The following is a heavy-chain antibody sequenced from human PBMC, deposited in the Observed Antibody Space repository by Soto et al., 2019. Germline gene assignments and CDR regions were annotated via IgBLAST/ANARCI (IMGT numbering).Heavy chain of an antibody. CDR3: ARGQHYYDFWSGYLNWFDP. J-gene: IGHJ5*02. V-gene: IGHV4-34*01. CDR1: GGNFRGYY. CDR2: INHSGST. Sequence: SETQSLTCAFYGGNFRGYYWSWIRQPPGKGLEWIGEINHSGSTNYNPSLKSRVTISVDTSKNQFSPKLSSVTAADTAVYYCARGQHYYDFWSGYLNWFDPWGQGTLVTVSS. D-gene: IGHD3-3*01.